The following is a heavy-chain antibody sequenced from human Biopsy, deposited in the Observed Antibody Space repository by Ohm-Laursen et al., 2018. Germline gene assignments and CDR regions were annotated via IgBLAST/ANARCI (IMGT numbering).Heavy chain of an antibody. D-gene: IGHD6-13*01. V-gene: IGHV2-70*11. CDR1: GFSLSARGMC. CDR2: VDWDDYK. CDR3: ARTPILIVSAGLVYRHRRHLQGMDV. Sequence: TQTLTLTISFSGFSLSARGMCVSWIRQAPGKALEWLARVDWDDYKDYSASLQTKLSISKDTSNDQVVLTVNNVDPADTATYYCARTPILIVSAGLVYRHRRHLQGMDVWGQGIAATVS. J-gene: IGHJ6*02.